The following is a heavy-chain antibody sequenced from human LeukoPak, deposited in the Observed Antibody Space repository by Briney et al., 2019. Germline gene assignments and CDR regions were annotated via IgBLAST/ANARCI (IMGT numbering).Heavy chain of an antibody. V-gene: IGHV4-61*08. CDR2: IHYSGSP. Sequence: SETLSLTCTVSGGSISSGDYYWSWIRQHPGKGLEWIGYIHYSGSPNYNPSLKSRVTMSLDTSRNQFSLKLTSVTAADAAVYYCTRTSASTAIDYWGPGTLVTVSS. D-gene: IGHD4-17*01. CDR3: TRTSASTAIDY. CDR1: GGSISSGDYY. J-gene: IGHJ4*02.